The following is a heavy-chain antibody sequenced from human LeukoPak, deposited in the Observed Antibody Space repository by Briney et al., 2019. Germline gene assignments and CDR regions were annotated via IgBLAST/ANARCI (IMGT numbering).Heavy chain of an antibody. Sequence: SETLSLTCTVSGGSISSSSYYWGWIRQPPGKGLEWIGSIYYSGSTYYNPSLKSRVTISVDTSKNQVSLYLTSVTAADTAMYFCARSFSEKFYFESWGQGTLVAVSS. J-gene: IGHJ4*02. CDR1: GGSISSSSYY. D-gene: IGHD1-26*01. CDR2: IYYSGST. V-gene: IGHV4-39*01. CDR3: ARSFSEKFYFES.